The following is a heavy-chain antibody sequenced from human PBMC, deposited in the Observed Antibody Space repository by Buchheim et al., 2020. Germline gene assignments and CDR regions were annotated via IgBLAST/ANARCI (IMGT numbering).Heavy chain of an antibody. V-gene: IGHV3-74*01. CDR2: INTDGTTI. J-gene: IGHJ4*02. CDR1: GFTFSSYW. Sequence: EVRLVESGGGLVQPGGSLRLSCAASGFTFSSYWMHWVRQVPGKGLVWVSNINTDGTTIRYADSVKGRFTISRDNAKNTLYLQMNSLRAEDTAVYYCARDVIGPYDYWGQG. CDR3: ARDVIGPYDY.